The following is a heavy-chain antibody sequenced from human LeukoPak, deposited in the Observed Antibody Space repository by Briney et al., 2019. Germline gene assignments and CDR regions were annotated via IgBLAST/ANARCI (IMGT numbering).Heavy chain of an antibody. D-gene: IGHD4-11*01. CDR3: ARDRDYPAPRDYSNCFDP. Sequence: ASVKVSCKAFGYIFTNYYMHWVRQAPGQGLEWMGIINPSGGSTNYAQIFQGRVTMTSDTSTSTVYMELRSLRFEDTAVYYCARDRDYPAPRDYSNCFDPWGQGTLVTVSS. V-gene: IGHV1-46*01. CDR1: GYIFTNYY. J-gene: IGHJ5*02. CDR2: INPSGGST.